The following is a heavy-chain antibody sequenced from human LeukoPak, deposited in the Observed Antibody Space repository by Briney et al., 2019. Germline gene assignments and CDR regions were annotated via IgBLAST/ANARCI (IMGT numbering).Heavy chain of an antibody. D-gene: IGHD1-26*01. CDR3: ARGGELAFPFDY. Sequence: PGGSLRLSCAASGFTVSSNYMSWVRQAPGKGLERVSVIYSGGSTYYADSVKGRFTIPRDNSKNTLYLQMNSLRAEDTAVYYCARGGELAFPFDYWGQGTLVTVSS. CDR1: GFTVSSNY. CDR2: IYSGGST. V-gene: IGHV3-53*01. J-gene: IGHJ4*02.